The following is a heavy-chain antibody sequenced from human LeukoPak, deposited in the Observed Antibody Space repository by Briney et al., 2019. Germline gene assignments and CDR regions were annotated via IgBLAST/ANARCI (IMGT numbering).Heavy chain of an antibody. J-gene: IGHJ4*02. V-gene: IGHV4-4*07. Sequence: PSETLCLTCSVFGGSISSYYWTWIRQPAGKGLEWIGRVQISENNNYNPSLKSRVTLSLDTSKNQFSLKLTSVTTADTATYYCARESVAAGTRYFDFWGKGTLVTVSS. CDR1: GGSISSYY. CDR3: ARESVAAGTRYFDF. D-gene: IGHD6-13*01. CDR2: VQISENN.